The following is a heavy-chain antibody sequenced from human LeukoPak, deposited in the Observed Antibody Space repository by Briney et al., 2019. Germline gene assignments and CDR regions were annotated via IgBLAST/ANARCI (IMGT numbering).Heavy chain of an antibody. CDR3: ARDRGFSTFDY. J-gene: IGHJ4*02. CDR2: INQDGNDK. CDR1: GSISSSNW. Sequence: PSETLSLTCAVSGGSISSSNWWSWVRQAPGKGLEWVANINQDGNDKNYVDSVKGRFTISRDNAKNSLFLQMNSLRAEDTAVYYCARDRGFSTFDYWGQGTLVTVSS. V-gene: IGHV3-7*01. D-gene: IGHD3/OR15-3a*01.